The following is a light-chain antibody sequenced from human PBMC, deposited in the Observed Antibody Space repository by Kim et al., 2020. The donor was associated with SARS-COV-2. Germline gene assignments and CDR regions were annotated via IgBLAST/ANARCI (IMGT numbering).Light chain of an antibody. Sequence: SPGERATLSCRASQSLSNNNLARCQQKPGQAPRVLIYGASSRATGIPDRFSGSGSGTDFTLTISRLEPEDFAVYYCHQYNSFPWTFGQGTKVDIK. V-gene: IGKV3-20*01. J-gene: IGKJ1*01. CDR2: GAS. CDR3: HQYNSFPWT. CDR1: QSLSNNN.